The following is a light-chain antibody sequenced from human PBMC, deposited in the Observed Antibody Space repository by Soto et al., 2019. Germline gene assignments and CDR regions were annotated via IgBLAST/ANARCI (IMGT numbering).Light chain of an antibody. V-gene: IGLV2-23*01. Sequence: QSVLTQPASGSGSPGQSITISCTGTSSDVGSYNLVSWYQQHPGKAPKLMIYEGSKRPSGVSNRFSGSKSGNTASLTISGLQAEDEADYYCCSYAGSSTQVFGTGTKVTVL. CDR1: SSDVGSYNL. CDR3: CSYAGSSTQV. CDR2: EGS. J-gene: IGLJ1*01.